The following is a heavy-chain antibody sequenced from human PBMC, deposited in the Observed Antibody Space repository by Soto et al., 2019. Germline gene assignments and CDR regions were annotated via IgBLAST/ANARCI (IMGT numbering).Heavy chain of an antibody. D-gene: IGHD2-8*01. CDR2: YNSYIAYR. V-gene: IGHV1-18*04. J-gene: IGHJ5*02. CDR1: GYTFNNYA. CDR3: ARKSSALYGWLDP. Sequence: QVQLLQSGAEVKEPGASVKVSCKASGYTFNNYAISWVRQAPGQGLEWMGWYNSYIAYRQSAKKFQGRVSMTTDTATNTAYLELKSLISDDTAVYYCARKSSALYGWLDPWGQGTLVTVSS.